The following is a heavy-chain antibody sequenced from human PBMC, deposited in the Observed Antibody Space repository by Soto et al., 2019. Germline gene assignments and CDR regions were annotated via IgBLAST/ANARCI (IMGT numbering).Heavy chain of an antibody. J-gene: IGHJ4*02. CDR1: GFTFSSYG. Sequence: QVQLVESGGGVVQPGRSLRLSCAASGFTFSSYGMHWVRQAPGKGLEWVAVIWYDGSNKYYADSVKGRFTISRDNSKNTLYLQMNSLGAEDTAVYYCARHYYGSGSYSADYWGQGTLVTVSS. CDR2: IWYDGSNK. V-gene: IGHV3-33*01. D-gene: IGHD3-10*01. CDR3: ARHYYGSGSYSADY.